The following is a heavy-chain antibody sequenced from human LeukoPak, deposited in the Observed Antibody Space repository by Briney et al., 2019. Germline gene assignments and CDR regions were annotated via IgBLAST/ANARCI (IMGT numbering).Heavy chain of an antibody. V-gene: IGHV7-4-1*02. D-gene: IGHD6-13*01. J-gene: IGHJ4*02. CDR3: ARGPFSYIAAAGYYFDY. CDR2: INTNTGNP. Sequence: GASVKVSCKASGYTFTSYAMNWVRQAPGQGLEWMGWINTNTGNPTYAQGFTGRFVFSLDTSVSTAYLQISSLKAEDTAVYYCARGPFSYIAAAGYYFDYWGQGTLVTVSS. CDR1: GYTFTSYA.